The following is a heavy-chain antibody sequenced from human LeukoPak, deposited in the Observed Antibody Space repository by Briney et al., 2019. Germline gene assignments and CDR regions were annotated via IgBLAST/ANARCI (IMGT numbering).Heavy chain of an antibody. J-gene: IGHJ3*02. V-gene: IGHV4-39*07. CDR1: GGSITSSSYY. D-gene: IGHD2-2*01. Sequence: SETLSLTCAVSGGSITSSSYYWGWIRQPPGKGLEWIGSIYYRGRTYYNPSLKSRVTISVDTSKNQLSLKLSSVTAADTAGYHCARAGYCSSTTCPDAFDIWGQGTKVTVSS. CDR2: IYYRGRT. CDR3: ARAGYCSSTTCPDAFDI.